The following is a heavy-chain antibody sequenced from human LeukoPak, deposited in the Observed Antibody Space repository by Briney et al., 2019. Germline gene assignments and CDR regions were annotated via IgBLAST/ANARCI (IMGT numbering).Heavy chain of an antibody. CDR2: IDNNGGST. Sequence: GGSLRLSCAASGFIFSTYAMHWVRQAPGKGLEYVSSIDNNGGSTYYADSVKGRFTISRDNSKNTLYLQMNSLRAEDTAVYYCARRAGAYSHPYDYWGQGTLVTVSS. V-gene: IGHV3-64*02. J-gene: IGHJ4*02. CDR1: GFIFSTYA. CDR3: ARRAGAYSHPYDY. D-gene: IGHD4/OR15-4a*01.